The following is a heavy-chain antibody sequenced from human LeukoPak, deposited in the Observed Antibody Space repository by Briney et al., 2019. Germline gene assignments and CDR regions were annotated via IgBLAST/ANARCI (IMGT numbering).Heavy chain of an antibody. D-gene: IGHD1-1*01. Sequence: SETLSLTCTVSGGSISSYYWSWIRQPPGKGLEWIGYIYYSGSTNYNPSLKSRVTISVDTSKNQFSLKLRSVTAADTAVYYCARQEPQLDYFDYWGQGTLVTVSS. CDR1: GGSISSYY. CDR2: IYYSGST. J-gene: IGHJ4*02. V-gene: IGHV4-59*08. CDR3: ARQEPQLDYFDY.